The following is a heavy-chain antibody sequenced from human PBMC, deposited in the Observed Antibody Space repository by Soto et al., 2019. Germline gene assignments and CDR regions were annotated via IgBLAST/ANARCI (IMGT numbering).Heavy chain of an antibody. V-gene: IGHV1-2*02. J-gene: IGHJ4*02. CDR2: INPNTGGT. CDR1: GYTFTDYY. Sequence: AASVKVSCKASGYTFTDYYMHWVRQAPGQGLEWMGWINPNTGGTRYAQKFQDRVTMTRDTSISTAYMEVSRLRSDDTAVYYCARAGDSGGSYYGRQVYYFDYWGQGTLVTVSS. D-gene: IGHD3-22*01. CDR3: ARAGDSGGSYYGRQVYYFDY.